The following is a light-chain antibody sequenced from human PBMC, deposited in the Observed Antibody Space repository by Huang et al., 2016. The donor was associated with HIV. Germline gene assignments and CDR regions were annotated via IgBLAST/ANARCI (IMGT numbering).Light chain of an antibody. CDR3: QQSFTSSYN. J-gene: IGKJ2*01. Sequence: DIQMTQSPSSLSASVGDRVTITCRASQSIRNYLNRYQQKPGEAPNLLIYAASTLQSGVPSSFSGSGSGTECTLTINRLQPGDFAVYFCQQSFTSSYNFGQGTKLEIK. CDR1: QSIRNY. CDR2: AAS. V-gene: IGKV1-39*01.